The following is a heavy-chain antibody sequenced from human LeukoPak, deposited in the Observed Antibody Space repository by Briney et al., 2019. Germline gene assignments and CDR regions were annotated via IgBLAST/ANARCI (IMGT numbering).Heavy chain of an antibody. J-gene: IGHJ6*03. Sequence: GGSLRLSCVASGFTFGTSSMNWVRQAPGKGLEWVSYITSISSTIYYADSVKGRFTISRDNAKNSLYLQMNSLRAEDTAVYYCARVDPTTGYYYYMDVWGKGTAVTVSS. V-gene: IGHV3-48*01. D-gene: IGHD4-17*01. CDR2: ITSISSTI. CDR1: GFTFGTSS. CDR3: ARVDPTTGYYYYMDV.